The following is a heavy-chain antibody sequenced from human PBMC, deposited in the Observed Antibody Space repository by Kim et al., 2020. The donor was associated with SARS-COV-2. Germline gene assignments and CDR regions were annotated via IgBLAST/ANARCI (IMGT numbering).Heavy chain of an antibody. V-gene: IGHV1-24*01. CDR2: DGET. Sequence: DGETIYAQKCQGRVTMTEDTSTDTAYMGLSSLGSEDTAVYYCATGWYYFDYWGQGTLVTVSS. CDR3: ATGWYYFDY. D-gene: IGHD6-19*01. J-gene: IGHJ4*02.